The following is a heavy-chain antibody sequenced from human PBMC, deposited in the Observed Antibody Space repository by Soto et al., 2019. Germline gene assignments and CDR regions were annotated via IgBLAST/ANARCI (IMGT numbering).Heavy chain of an antibody. CDR3: ARYESGGYYANFDY. CDR2: IIPIFGTA. V-gene: IGHV1-69*12. CDR1: GGTFSSYA. Sequence: QVQLVQSGAEVKKPGSSVKVSCKASGGTFSSYAISWVRQAPGQGLEWMGGIIPIFGTANYAQKFQGRVAITADESTSTYCMALSNPSSEDTAVYYCARYESGGYYANFDYWGQGTLVTVSS. J-gene: IGHJ4*02. D-gene: IGHD3-22*01.